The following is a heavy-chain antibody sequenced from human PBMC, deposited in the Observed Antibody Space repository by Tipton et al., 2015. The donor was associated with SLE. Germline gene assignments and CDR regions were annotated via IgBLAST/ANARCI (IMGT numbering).Heavy chain of an antibody. Sequence: QLVQSGAEVKKPGSSVKVSCKASGGTFSSYAISWVRQAPGQGLEWMGRIIAILGTASYAQKFQGRVTITADKSTNTAHMEVSSLRSEDTAVYYCARDDYYDSSGYYSDYWGQGTLVTVSS. CDR3: ARDDYYDSSGYYSDY. CDR1: GGTFSSYA. D-gene: IGHD3-22*01. CDR2: IIAILGTA. J-gene: IGHJ4*02. V-gene: IGHV1-69*09.